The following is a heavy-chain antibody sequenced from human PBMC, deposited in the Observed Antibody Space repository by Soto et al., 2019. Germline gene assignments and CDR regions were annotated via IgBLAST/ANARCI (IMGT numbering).Heavy chain of an antibody. CDR3: ANRGNALMDV. CDR2: IFAANGYT. Sequence: VQLVQSGGVVKKPGASVKVSCKTSGYNFESEGVTWVRQAPGQGLEWMGWIFAANGYTNYARKFQDRVTMTTDTSTRTAYMELRSLTSDDTAVYYCANRGNALMDVWGQGTTVTVSS. J-gene: IGHJ6*02. D-gene: IGHD2-8*01. V-gene: IGHV1-18*01. CDR1: GYNFESEG.